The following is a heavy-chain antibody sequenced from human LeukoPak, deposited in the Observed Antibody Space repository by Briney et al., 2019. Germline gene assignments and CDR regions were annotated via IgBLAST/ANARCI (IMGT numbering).Heavy chain of an antibody. CDR3: ARDPSAYYFDY. J-gene: IGHJ4*02. CDR1: GYTLTELS. CDR2: FDPEDGET. V-gene: IGHV1-24*01. Sequence: GASVKVSCKVSGYTLTELSMHWVRQAPGKGLEWMGGFDPEDGETIYAQKFQGRVTMTRDTSTSTVYMELSSLRSEDTAVYYCARDPSAYYFDYWGQGTLVTVSS.